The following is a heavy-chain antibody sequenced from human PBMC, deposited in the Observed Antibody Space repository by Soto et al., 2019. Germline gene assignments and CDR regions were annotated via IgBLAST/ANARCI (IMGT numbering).Heavy chain of an antibody. D-gene: IGHD3-10*01. V-gene: IGHV3-23*01. J-gene: IGHJ5*02. CDR2: INVFNGGT. CDR1: GFSFSNYD. CDR3: FRENWGAA. Sequence: EVQLLESGGGLVQPGESLRLSCAASGFSFSNYDMAWVRQAPGKGLQWVSSINVFNGGTHYIDSVKGRFTISRDNSNHRLYLQMNSLRADDTAIYYCFRENWGAAWGQGTLVTVSS.